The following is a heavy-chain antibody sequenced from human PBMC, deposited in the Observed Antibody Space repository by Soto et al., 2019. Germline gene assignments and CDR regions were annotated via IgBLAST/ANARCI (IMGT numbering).Heavy chain of an antibody. Sequence: LRLSCAASGFTFSSYGMHWVRQAPGKGPEWVAVIWYDGGKKYYADSVKGRFTISRDNSKNTLYLQMNSLRADDTAVYYCARVRFCTSTTCYNYFDYWGQGTPVTVSS. D-gene: IGHD2-2*01. CDR1: GFTFSSYG. J-gene: IGHJ4*02. V-gene: IGHV3-33*01. CDR2: IWYDGGKK. CDR3: ARVRFCTSTTCYNYFDY.